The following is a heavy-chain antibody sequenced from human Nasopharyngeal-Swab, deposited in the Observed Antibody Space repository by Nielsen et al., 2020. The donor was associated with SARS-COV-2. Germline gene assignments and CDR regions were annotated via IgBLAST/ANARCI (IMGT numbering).Heavy chain of an antibody. Sequence: GESLKISCAASGFNVSRFGMHWVCQAPVKGLQWMAFISYDGSIQYYADSVKGRFTISRDTSKNTLYLHMNNLRPEDTAVYYCARGAVAGRNAFDIWGQGTMVTVSS. D-gene: IGHD6-19*01. V-gene: IGHV3-30*03. CDR2: ISYDGSIQ. CDR3: ARGAVAGRNAFDI. CDR1: GFNVSRFG. J-gene: IGHJ3*02.